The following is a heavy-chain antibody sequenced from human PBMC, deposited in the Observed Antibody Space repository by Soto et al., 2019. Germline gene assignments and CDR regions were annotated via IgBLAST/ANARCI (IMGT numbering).Heavy chain of an antibody. Sequence: QVQLEQSGAEVRQPGSSVKVSCKASGGSFSSLGLSWVRRAPGQGLEWMGGIIPTFGKPTYTQKFQARITITADESTRTAYTELTSLTSEDTAVYYCAAEEGMDEVDYFYVMEVWGQGTAVTV. D-gene: IGHD5-12*01. CDR1: GGSFSSLG. CDR3: AAEEGMDEVDYFYVMEV. CDR2: IIPTFGKP. V-gene: IGHV1-69*12. J-gene: IGHJ6*02.